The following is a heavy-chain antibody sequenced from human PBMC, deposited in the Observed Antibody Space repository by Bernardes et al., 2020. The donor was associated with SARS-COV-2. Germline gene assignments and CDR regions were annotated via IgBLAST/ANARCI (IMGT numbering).Heavy chain of an antibody. CDR3: TTNDIVVEPPATRII. CDR1: GFIFSPAW. J-gene: IGHJ4*02. Sequence: GGSLRLSCAVSGFIFSPAWMTWVRQAPGKGLEWVGRIKSKSDGGTTDYAAPVKGRFTITRDDSKNTLYLQMNSLKAEDTAVYYCTTNDIVVEPPATRIIWGQGTLVTVSS. V-gene: IGHV3-15*05. D-gene: IGHD2-2*01. CDR2: IKSKSDGGTT.